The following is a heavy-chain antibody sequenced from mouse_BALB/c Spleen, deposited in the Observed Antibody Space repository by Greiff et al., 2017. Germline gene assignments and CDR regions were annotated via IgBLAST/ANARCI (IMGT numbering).Heavy chain of an antibody. CDR2: IWAGGST. CDR1: GFSLTSYG. D-gene: IGHD2-1*01. J-gene: IGHJ4*01. Sequence: QVHVKQSGPGLVAPSQSLSITCTVSGFSLTSYGVHWVRQPPGKGLEWLGVIWAGGSTNYNSALMSRLSISKDNSKRQVFLKMNSLQTDDTAMYYCARPPYGNYYAMDYWGQGTSVTVSS. V-gene: IGHV2-9*02. CDR3: ARPPYGNYYAMDY.